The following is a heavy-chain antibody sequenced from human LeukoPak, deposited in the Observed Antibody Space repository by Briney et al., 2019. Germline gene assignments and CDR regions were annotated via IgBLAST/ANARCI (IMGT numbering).Heavy chain of an antibody. CDR2: INPNSGGT. CDR3: ALEGSIAVAAARGDY. V-gene: IGHV1-2*02. CDR1: EGTFSSYS. D-gene: IGHD6-19*01. Sequence: GSSVKVSCKASEGTFSSYSINWVRQAPGQGLEWMGWINPNSGGTNYAQKFQGRVTMTRDTSISTAYMELSRLRSDDTAVYYCALEGSIAVAAARGDYWGQGTLVTVSS. J-gene: IGHJ4*02.